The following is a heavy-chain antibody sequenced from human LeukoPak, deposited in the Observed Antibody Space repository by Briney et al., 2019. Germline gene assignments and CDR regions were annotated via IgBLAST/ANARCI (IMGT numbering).Heavy chain of an antibody. CDR2: IWYDGSNK. V-gene: IGHV3-33*01. J-gene: IGHJ3*02. CDR1: GFTFSSYG. CDR3: ASPYDSSGYYDDAFDI. Sequence: PGGSLRLSCAASGFTFSSYGMHWVRQAPGKGLEWVAVIWYDGSNKYYADSVKGRFTISRDNSNNTLYLQMNSLRAEDTAVYYCASPYDSSGYYDDAFDIWGQGTMVTVSS. D-gene: IGHD3-22*01.